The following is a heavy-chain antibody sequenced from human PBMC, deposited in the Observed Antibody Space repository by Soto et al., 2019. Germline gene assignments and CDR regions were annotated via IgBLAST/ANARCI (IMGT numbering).Heavy chain of an antibody. Sequence: PGGSLRLSCAACGFTFSSYAMHWVRQAPGKGLEYVSAISSNGGSTYYADSVKGRFTISRDNSKNTLYLQMGSLRAEDMAVYYCALSSGIYYDFGVVTCSDYYYGMDVWGQGTTVTVSS. D-gene: IGHD3-3*01. CDR1: GFTFSSYA. V-gene: IGHV3-64*02. CDR3: ALSSGIYYDFGVVTCSDYYYGMDV. CDR2: ISSNGGST. J-gene: IGHJ6*02.